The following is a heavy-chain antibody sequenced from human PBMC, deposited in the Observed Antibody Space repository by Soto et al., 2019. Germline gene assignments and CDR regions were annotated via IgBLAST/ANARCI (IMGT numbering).Heavy chain of an antibody. CDR2: IDSYENT. CDR3: ARGDPMVRGHIRFYAMDV. Sequence: SETLSLTCMVSGVSVTSGIFYWTWIRQPPGKGLEWIGCIDSYENTNYSPSLKSRVTISVDTSKNQVSLKLNSVTAADTAVFYCARGDPMVRGHIRFYAMDVWGQGTTVTVYS. CDR1: GVSVTSGIFY. J-gene: IGHJ6*02. V-gene: IGHV4-61*01. D-gene: IGHD3-10*01.